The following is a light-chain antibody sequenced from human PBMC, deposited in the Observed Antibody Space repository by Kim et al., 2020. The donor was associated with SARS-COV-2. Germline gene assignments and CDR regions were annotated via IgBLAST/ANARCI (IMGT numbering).Light chain of an antibody. Sequence: GGKVTVSCSGSSSNIGNNYVSWYQQLPGTAPKLLIYDNNKRPSGIPDRFSGSKSGTSATLGITGLQTGDEADYYCGTWDSSLSAVVFGGGTQLTVL. CDR2: DNN. V-gene: IGLV1-51*01. CDR3: GTWDSSLSAVV. CDR1: SSNIGNNY. J-gene: IGLJ2*01.